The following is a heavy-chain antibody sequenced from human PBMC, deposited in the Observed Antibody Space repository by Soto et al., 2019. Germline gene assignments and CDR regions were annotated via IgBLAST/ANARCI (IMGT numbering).Heavy chain of an antibody. Sequence: QVQLVESGGGVVQPGRSLRLSCAASGFTFSSYGMHWVRQAPGKGLEWVAVISYDGSNKYYADSVKGRFTISRDNSKNTLYLQMNSLRAEDTAVYYCAKDLSERRYSNYDPNRFDPCGQGTLVTVSS. CDR1: GFTFSSYG. J-gene: IGHJ5*02. CDR3: AKDLSERRYSNYDPNRFDP. D-gene: IGHD4-4*01. CDR2: ISYDGSNK. V-gene: IGHV3-30*18.